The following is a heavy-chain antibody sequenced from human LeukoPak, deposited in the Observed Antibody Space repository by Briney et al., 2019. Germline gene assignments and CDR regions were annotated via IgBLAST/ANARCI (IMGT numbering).Heavy chain of an antibody. CDR1: DFPFIGYT. Sequence: GGSLRLSCAASDFPFIGYTMHWVRQAPGKGLEWVAGIPYDGSQNSYADSVKGRFSISRDNSKNTLYLQMNSLRAEDTAVYYCARDSAGVGDYGSFGYMDVWGKGTTVTISS. D-gene: IGHD4-17*01. CDR3: ARDSAGVGDYGSFGYMDV. J-gene: IGHJ6*03. V-gene: IGHV3-30*04. CDR2: IPYDGSQN.